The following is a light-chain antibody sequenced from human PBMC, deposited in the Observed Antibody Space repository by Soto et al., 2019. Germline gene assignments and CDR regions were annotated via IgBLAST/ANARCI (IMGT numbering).Light chain of an antibody. J-gene: IGLJ2*01. Sequence: QYVLTQPASVSGSPGQSITISCTGTSNDVGGYNYVSWYQQHPGKAPKLIIYEVTNRPSGVSNRFAGSKSGNTASLTISGLQAEDEADYYCSSYTRRSTVLFGVGTKLTVL. CDR2: EVT. CDR3: SSYTRRSTVL. V-gene: IGLV2-14*01. CDR1: SNDVGGYNY.